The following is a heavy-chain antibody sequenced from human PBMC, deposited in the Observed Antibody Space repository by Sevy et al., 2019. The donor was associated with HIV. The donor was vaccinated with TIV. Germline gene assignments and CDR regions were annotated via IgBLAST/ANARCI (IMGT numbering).Heavy chain of an antibody. Sequence: GASVKVSCKVSGYTLTELSMHWVRQAPGKGLEWMGGFDPEDGETIYAQKFQGRVTMTEDTSTDTAYMELSSLRSEDTAVYYCATVGPNSSGYYRYAFDIWGQGTMVTVSS. J-gene: IGHJ3*02. D-gene: IGHD3-22*01. CDR3: ATVGPNSSGYYRYAFDI. CDR2: FDPEDGET. V-gene: IGHV1-24*01. CDR1: GYTLTELS.